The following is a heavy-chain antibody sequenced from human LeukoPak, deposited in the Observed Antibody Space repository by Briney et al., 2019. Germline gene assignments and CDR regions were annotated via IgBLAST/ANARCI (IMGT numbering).Heavy chain of an antibody. CDR1: GYTFTSYG. D-gene: IGHD5-12*01. J-gene: IGHJ4*02. Sequence: ASVKVSCKASGYTFTSYGISWVRQAPGQGLEWMGWISAYNGNTNYAQKLQDRVTMTTDTSTSTAYMELRSQRSDDTAVYYCARGRGYGNGGRYFDYWGQGTLVTVSS. V-gene: IGHV1-18*01. CDR3: ARGRGYGNGGRYFDY. CDR2: ISAYNGNT.